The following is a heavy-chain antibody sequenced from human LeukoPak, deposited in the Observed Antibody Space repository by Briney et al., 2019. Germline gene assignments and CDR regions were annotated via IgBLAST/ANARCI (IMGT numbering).Heavy chain of an antibody. V-gene: IGHV1-8*01. CDR3: ARGYLRAAAAGTGY. CDR1: GYTFTSYD. J-gene: IGHJ4*02. D-gene: IGHD6-13*01. Sequence: ASVKVSCKASGYTFTSYDINWVRQATGQGLEWMGWMNPNSGNTGYAQKFQGRVTMTRNTSISTAYMELSNLRSEDTAVYYCARGYLRAAAAGTGYWGQGTLVTVSS. CDR2: MNPNSGNT.